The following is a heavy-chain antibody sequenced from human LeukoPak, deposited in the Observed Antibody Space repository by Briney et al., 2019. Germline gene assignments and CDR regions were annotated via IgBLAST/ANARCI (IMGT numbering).Heavy chain of an antibody. CDR3: ARFSSGYSYY. CDR2: IYYSGST. CDR1: GGSISSSSYY. V-gene: IGHV4-39*01. Sequence: SETLSLTCTVSGGSISSSSYYWGWIRQPPGKGLEWIGSIYYSGSTYYNPSLKSRVTISVDTSKNQFSLKLSSVTAADTAVYYCARFSSGYSYYWGQGTLVTVPS. D-gene: IGHD3-22*01. J-gene: IGHJ4*02.